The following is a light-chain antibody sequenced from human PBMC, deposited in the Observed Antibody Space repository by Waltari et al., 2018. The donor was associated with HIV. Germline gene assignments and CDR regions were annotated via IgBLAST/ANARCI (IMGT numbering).Light chain of an antibody. V-gene: IGKV3-11*01. CDR3: QQRSDWPPYT. CDR2: DAS. CDR1: QTVSTY. J-gene: IGKJ2*01. Sequence: ENVLTQSPATLSLSPGESATLSCRASQTVSTYLAWYQQTPGQAPRLLISDASNRATGIPARFSGSGSGTDFTLTISSLEPEDFAVYYCQQRSDWPPYTFGQGTKLEIK.